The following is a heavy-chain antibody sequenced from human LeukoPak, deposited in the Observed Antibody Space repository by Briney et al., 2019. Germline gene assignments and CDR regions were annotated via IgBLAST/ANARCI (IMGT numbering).Heavy chain of an antibody. CDR2: IYHGGIT. J-gene: IGHJ4*02. D-gene: IGHD6-13*01. CDR1: GGSISSSSYY. CDR3: ARHGLEYSSSWHYFDY. Sequence: SETLSLTCTVSGGSISSSSYYWGWIRQPPGKGLEWIGSIYHGGITYYNPSLKSRVTISVDTSKTQFSLRLSSVTAADTAVYYCARHGLEYSSSWHYFDYWGQGTLVTVSS. V-gene: IGHV4-39*01.